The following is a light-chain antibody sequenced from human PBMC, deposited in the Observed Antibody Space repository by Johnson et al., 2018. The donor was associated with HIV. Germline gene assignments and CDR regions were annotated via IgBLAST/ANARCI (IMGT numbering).Light chain of an antibody. Sequence: QSILTQPPSVSAAPGQKVTISCSGSSSNIGNNFVSWYQQLPGTAPKLLIYANNKRPSGIADRFSGSKSGTSATLGITGLQTGDEADYYCGTWDSSLSAKVFGTGTKVTVL. CDR2: ANN. CDR1: SSNIGNNF. V-gene: IGLV1-51*02. J-gene: IGLJ1*01. CDR3: GTWDSSLSAKV.